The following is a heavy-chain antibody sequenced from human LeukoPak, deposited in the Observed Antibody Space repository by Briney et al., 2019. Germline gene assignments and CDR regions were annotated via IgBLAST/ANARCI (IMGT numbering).Heavy chain of an antibody. J-gene: IGHJ4*02. Sequence: GGSLRLPCAASGFTFSSYDMHWVRQATGKGLEWVSAIGTAGDTYYPGSVKGRFNISRENAKNSLYLQMNSLRAGDTAVYYCARARRGGGDFTFDYWGQGTLVTVSS. CDR2: IGTAGDT. V-gene: IGHV3-13*04. CDR3: ARARRGGGDFTFDY. CDR1: GFTFSSYD. D-gene: IGHD2-21*02.